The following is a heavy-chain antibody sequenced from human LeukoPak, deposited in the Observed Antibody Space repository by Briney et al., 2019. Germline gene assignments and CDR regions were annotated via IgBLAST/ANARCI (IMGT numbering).Heavy chain of an antibody. Sequence: PSETLSLTCTVSGGFISSYYWSWIRQPPGKGLEWIGYIYYSGSTNYNPSLKSRVTISVDTSKNQFSLKLSSVTAADTAVYYCAGSIAAAGLFDPWGQGTLVTVSS. CDR3: AGSIAAAGLFDP. J-gene: IGHJ5*02. D-gene: IGHD6-13*01. V-gene: IGHV4-59*01. CDR1: GGFISSYY. CDR2: IYYSGST.